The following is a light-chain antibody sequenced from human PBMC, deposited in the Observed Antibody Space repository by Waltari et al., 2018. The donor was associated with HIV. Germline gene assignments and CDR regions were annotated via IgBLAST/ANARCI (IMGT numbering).Light chain of an antibody. CDR2: MTN. J-gene: IGLJ3*02. Sequence: QSGLSQPPSVSNTFRQTAILTCDRDHNHVGSLRPTWFQQHRGRPPKLLSYMTNGRPSGVSGRFSASRSGDTAYLSISSLESEDEAYYFCSSWDSTLSAWVFGGGTQLTVL. CDR3: SSWDSTLSAWV. V-gene: IGLV10-54*01. CDR1: HNHVGSLR.